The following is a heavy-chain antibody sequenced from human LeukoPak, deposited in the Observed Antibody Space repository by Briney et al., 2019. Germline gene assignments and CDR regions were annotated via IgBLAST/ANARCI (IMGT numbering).Heavy chain of an antibody. D-gene: IGHD5-12*01. CDR1: GFTFSSYA. CDR3: AKDVSRWLRTNYFDY. J-gene: IGHJ4*02. CDR2: IRYDGSNK. Sequence: PGGSLRLSCAASGFTFSSYAMSWVRQAPGKGLEWVAFIRYDGSNKYYADSVKGRFTISRDNSKNTLYLQMNSLRAEDTAVYYCAKDVSRWLRTNYFDYWGQGTLVTVSS. V-gene: IGHV3-30*02.